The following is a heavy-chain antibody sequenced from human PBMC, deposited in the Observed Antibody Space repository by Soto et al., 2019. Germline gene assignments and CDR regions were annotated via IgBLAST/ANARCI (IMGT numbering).Heavy chain of an antibody. CDR3: ARHYYYDSSYYYPTNTHLPLDY. V-gene: IGHV5-51*01. CDR1: GYSFTSYW. D-gene: IGHD3-22*01. J-gene: IGHJ4*02. Sequence: PGESLKISCKGSGYSFTSYWIAWVRQVPGKGLELMGVIYPGDSDIRYSPSFQGQVTSSADKSIRTAYLQWSSLKASDSAMYFCARHYYYDSSYYYPTNTHLPLDYWGQGSLVTVSS. CDR2: IYPGDSDI.